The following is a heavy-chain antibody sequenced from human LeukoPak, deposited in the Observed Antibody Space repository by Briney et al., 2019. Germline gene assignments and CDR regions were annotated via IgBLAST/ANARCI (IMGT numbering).Heavy chain of an antibody. CDR1: GFTFSSYV. V-gene: IGHV3-30*02. D-gene: IGHD5-12*01. Sequence: GGSLRLSCAASGFTFSSYVMHWVRQAPGKGLEWVAFIRYDGSNKYYADSVKGRFTISRDNSKNTLYLQMKSLRAEDTAVYYCAKGGGYEAQYYYYYLDVWGKGTTVTISS. J-gene: IGHJ6*03. CDR2: IRYDGSNK. CDR3: AKGGGYEAQYYYYYLDV.